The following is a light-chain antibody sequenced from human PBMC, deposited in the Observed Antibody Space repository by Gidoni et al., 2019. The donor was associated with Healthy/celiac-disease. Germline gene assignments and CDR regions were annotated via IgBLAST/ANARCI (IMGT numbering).Light chain of an antibody. CDR3: QQRSNWPPGWT. CDR1: QSVSSY. Sequence: EIVLTQSPATLSLSPGERATLSCRASQSVSSYLAWYQQKPGQAPRLLIYDASNRATGIPARFSGSGSGTDFTLTISSLEPEDFAVYYWQQRSNWPPGWTFGQGTKVEIK. J-gene: IGKJ1*01. CDR2: DAS. V-gene: IGKV3-11*01.